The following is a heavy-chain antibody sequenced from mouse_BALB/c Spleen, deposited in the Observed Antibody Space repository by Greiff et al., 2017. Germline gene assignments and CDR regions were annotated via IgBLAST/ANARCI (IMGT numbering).Heavy chain of an antibody. CDR1: GFNIKDTY. D-gene: IGHD1-2*01. CDR2: IDPANGNT. J-gene: IGHJ3*01. Sequence: EVQLQQSGAELVKPGASVKLSCTASGFNIKDTYMHWVKQRPEQGLEWIGRIDPANGNTKYDPKFQGKATITADTSSNTSYLQLSSLTSENTAVYYCAANSLLRLRFAYWGQGTLVTVSA. CDR3: AANSLLRLRFAY. V-gene: IGHV14-3*02.